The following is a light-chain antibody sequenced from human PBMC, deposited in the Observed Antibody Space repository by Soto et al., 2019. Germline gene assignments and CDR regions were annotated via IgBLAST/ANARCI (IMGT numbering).Light chain of an antibody. V-gene: IGLV1-47*01. CDR3: AAWHDSLSVVV. CDR1: SSNIGNNY. Sequence: QCLLTEPASLSGTPGQRVTISCSGSSSNIGNNYVFWYQQLPGTAPKLLIYRNNQRPSGVPDRISGSRSGTSASLAISGLRSEDEAVYHCAAWHDSLSVVVFGGGTQLPV. J-gene: IGLJ2*01. CDR2: RNN.